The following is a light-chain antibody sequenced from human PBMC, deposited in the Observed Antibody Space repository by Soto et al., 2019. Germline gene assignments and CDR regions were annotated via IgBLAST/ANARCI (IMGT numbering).Light chain of an antibody. J-gene: IGKJ2*01. Sequence: DIVMTQSPDSLAVSLGERTTINCKSSQSVLYSSNNKNYLAWYQQKRGQPPKLLIYWASTRESGVPDRFSGSGSGTDFTLTISSLQDEDVAVYYCQQYYSTPYTFGQGTKLEIK. CDR3: QQYYSTPYT. CDR1: QSVLYSSNNKNY. V-gene: IGKV4-1*01. CDR2: WAS.